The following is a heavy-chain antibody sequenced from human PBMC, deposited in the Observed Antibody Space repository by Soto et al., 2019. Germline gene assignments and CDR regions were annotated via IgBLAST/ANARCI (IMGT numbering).Heavy chain of an antibody. Sequence: QVQLQQWGAGLLKPSETLSLTCAVYGGSFSGYYWSWIRQPPGKGLEWIGEINHSGSTNYNPSLKSRAXKSXDXYKYQFSLNLRSVTAADTAVYYCARRYSSNWGWFDPWGQGTLVTVSS. J-gene: IGHJ5*02. V-gene: IGHV4-34*01. CDR1: GGSFSGYY. D-gene: IGHD6-13*01. CDR2: INHSGST. CDR3: ARRYSSNWGWFDP.